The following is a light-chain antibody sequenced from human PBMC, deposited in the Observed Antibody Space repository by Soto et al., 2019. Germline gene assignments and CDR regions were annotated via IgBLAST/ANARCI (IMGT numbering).Light chain of an antibody. CDR3: MQALQTPLT. V-gene: IGKV2-28*01. CDR1: QSLLHSNGYNY. Sequence: DIVMTQSPLSLPVTPGEPASISCRSSQSLLHSNGYNYLDWYLQKPGQSPQLLIYLGSYRSSGVPDRFSGSGSGTDFTLEISRVEAEDVGVYYCMQALQTPLTFGGGTKVEIK. J-gene: IGKJ4*01. CDR2: LGS.